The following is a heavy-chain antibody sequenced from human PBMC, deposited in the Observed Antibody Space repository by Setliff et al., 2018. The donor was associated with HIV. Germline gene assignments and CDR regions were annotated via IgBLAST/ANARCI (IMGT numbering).Heavy chain of an antibody. CDR1: GFTFDDYG. D-gene: IGHD2-2*02. V-gene: IGHV3-7*01. Sequence: PGGSLRLSCSASGFTFDDYGMNWVRQAPGKGLEWVANIKKDGSERNYVDSVKGRFTISKDNAKNSVYLQMNSLRAEDTAVYYCTKGHYTTSGWGQGTLVTVSS. CDR2: IKKDGSER. CDR3: TKGHYTTSG. J-gene: IGHJ4*02.